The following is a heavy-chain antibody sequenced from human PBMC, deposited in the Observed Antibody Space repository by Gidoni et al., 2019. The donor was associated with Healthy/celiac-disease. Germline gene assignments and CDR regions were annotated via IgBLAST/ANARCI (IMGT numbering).Heavy chain of an antibody. D-gene: IGHD3-3*01. CDR1: GFTFSSYE. CDR2: ISSSGSTI. Sequence: EVQLVESGGGLVQPGGSLRLSCAASGFTFSSYELNWVRQAPGEGLEWVSYISSSGSTIYYADSVKGRFTISRDNAKNSLYLQMNSLRAEDTAVYYCARGARGRITIFGVNRYFDLWGRGTLVTVSS. CDR3: ARGARGRITIFGVNRYFDL. V-gene: IGHV3-48*03. J-gene: IGHJ2*01.